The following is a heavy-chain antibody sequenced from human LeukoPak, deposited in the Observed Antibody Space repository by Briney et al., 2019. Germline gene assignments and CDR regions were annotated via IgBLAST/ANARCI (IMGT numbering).Heavy chain of an antibody. CDR1: GFTFSSYA. Sequence: GGSLRLSCAASGFTFSSYALTWVRQAPGKGLEWVSAISGNGGSTNYADSVKGRFTISRDNSKNTLYLQVNSLRAEDTAVYYCAKYRSAWSFDYWGQGTLVTVSS. CDR2: ISGNGGST. CDR3: AKYRSAWSFDY. D-gene: IGHD6-13*01. V-gene: IGHV3-23*01. J-gene: IGHJ4*02.